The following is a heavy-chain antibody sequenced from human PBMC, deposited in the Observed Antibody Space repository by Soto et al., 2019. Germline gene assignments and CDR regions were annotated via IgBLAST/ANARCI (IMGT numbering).Heavy chain of an antibody. J-gene: IGHJ6*02. V-gene: IGHV4-34*01. CDR3: ARGGGAVAVGWFYYYYGMDV. Sequence: NPSETLSLTCAVYGGSFSGYYWSWIRQPPGKGLEWIGEINHSGSTNYNPSLKSRVTISVDTSKNQFSLKLSSVTAADTAVYYCARGGGAVAVGWFYYYYGMDVWGQGXTVTVCS. CDR1: GGSFSGYY. CDR2: INHSGST. D-gene: IGHD6-19*01.